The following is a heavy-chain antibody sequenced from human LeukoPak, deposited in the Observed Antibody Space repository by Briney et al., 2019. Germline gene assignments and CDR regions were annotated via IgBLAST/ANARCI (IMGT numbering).Heavy chain of an antibody. J-gene: IGHJ4*02. V-gene: IGHV4-59*01. Sequence: SETLSLTCSVSGGSISSYYWSWIRQPPGKGLEWIGCIYYSGSTNYNPSLKSRVTISVDTSKSQFSLKLSSVTAADTAVYYCARAHSNSGFDYWGQGTLVTVSS. CDR1: GGSISSYY. CDR3: ARAHSNSGFDY. CDR2: IYYSGST. D-gene: IGHD4-23*01.